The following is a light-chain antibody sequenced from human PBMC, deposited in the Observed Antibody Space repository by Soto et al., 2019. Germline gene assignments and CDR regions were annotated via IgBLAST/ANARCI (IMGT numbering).Light chain of an antibody. Sequence: DIQMTQSPSSLTASVGDRVTITCRGSQSISSYLNWYQQKPGKAPKLLIYAASSLQSGVPSRFSGSGSGTDFTLTISSLQPEDFATYYCQQSYSTPPMFGQGNKVDIK. CDR1: QSISSY. CDR3: QQSYSTPPM. J-gene: IGKJ1*01. CDR2: AAS. V-gene: IGKV1-39*01.